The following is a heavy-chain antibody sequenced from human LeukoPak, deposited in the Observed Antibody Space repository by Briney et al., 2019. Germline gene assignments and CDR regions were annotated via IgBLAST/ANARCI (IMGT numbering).Heavy chain of an antibody. CDR2: ISAYNGNT. D-gene: IGHD6-19*01. J-gene: IGHJ4*02. Sequence: SSVKVSCKASGYTFTSYGISWPRQPPAQGLEWMGWISAYNGNTNHAQNLQGRVTMTTDTSTSTAYMELRSLRFDDTAVYYCARDGAVAGQFDYWGQGPLVTVSS. V-gene: IGHV1-18*01. CDR3: ARDGAVAGQFDY. CDR1: GYTFTSYG.